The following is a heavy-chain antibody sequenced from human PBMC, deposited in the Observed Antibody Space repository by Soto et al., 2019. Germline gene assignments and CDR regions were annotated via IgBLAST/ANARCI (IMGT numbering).Heavy chain of an antibody. D-gene: IGHD5-18*01. CDR2: ISTYNIDT. V-gene: IGHV1-18*01. Sequence: QVHLVQSGAEVKKPGASLKVSCKTSGYTFTSYGIVWGRQAPGQGLEWMGWISTYNIDTKYAQKFKGRVTMSTDTSTTTADMELTSLTSDDTAMYYCARGGFAYGYLDFWGQGTLATVSS. CDR1: GYTFTSYG. CDR3: ARGGFAYGYLDF. J-gene: IGHJ4*02.